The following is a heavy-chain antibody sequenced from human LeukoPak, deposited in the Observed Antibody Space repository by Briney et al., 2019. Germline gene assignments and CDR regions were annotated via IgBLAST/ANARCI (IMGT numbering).Heavy chain of an antibody. J-gene: IGHJ3*02. CDR3: ARDGSSSSGWELRYAFDI. CDR2: IYYSGST. V-gene: IGHV4-39*07. D-gene: IGHD6-6*01. Sequence: SETLSLTCTVSGGSISSSSYYWGWIRQPPGKGLEWFGGIYYSGSTYYNPSLKSRVTISVDTSKNQFSLKLSSVTAADTAVYYCARDGSSSSGWELRYAFDIWGQGTMVTVSS. CDR1: GGSISSSSYY.